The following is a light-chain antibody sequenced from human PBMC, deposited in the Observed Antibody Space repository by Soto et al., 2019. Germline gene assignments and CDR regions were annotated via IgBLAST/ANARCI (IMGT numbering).Light chain of an antibody. CDR3: QQYNSYSPAT. Sequence: DIQMTQSPSTLSASVGDRVTITCRVSQSISSWLAWYQQKPGKAPKLLIYDASSLESGVPSRFSGSGSGTEFTLTISSLQPDDFATYYCQQYNSYSPATFGQGTKV. V-gene: IGKV1-5*01. CDR2: DAS. J-gene: IGKJ1*01. CDR1: QSISSW.